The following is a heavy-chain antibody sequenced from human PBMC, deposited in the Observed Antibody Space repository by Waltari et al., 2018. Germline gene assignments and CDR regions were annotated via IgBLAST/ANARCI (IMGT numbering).Heavy chain of an antibody. Sequence: QVQLQESGPGLVKPSETLSLTCPVSGGSISSYSWSWIRQPPGKGLGWIGYIYYSGSTNYNPSLKSRVTISVDTSKNQFSLKLSSVTAADTAVYYCASHGGGYWGQGTLVTVSS. CDR1: GGSISSYS. D-gene: IGHD2-21*01. J-gene: IGHJ4*02. CDR3: ASHGGGY. CDR2: IYYSGST. V-gene: IGHV4-59*13.